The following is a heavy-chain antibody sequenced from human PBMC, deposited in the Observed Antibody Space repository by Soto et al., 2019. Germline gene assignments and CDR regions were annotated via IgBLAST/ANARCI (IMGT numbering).Heavy chain of an antibody. V-gene: IGHV4-34*01. D-gene: IGHD6-19*01. J-gene: IGHJ4*02. CDR3: ARGLITGSHYSGGWYYFDS. CDR1: GESFSGHI. CDR2: INHSGSA. Sequence: PSETLSLTCAVYGESFSGHIWTWIRQTPGKGLQWIGQINHSGSASYNPSLKSRVTISVHTSNSQFSLELSSVTAADTAVYYCARGLITGSHYSGGWYYFDSCGQVTQVTVSS.